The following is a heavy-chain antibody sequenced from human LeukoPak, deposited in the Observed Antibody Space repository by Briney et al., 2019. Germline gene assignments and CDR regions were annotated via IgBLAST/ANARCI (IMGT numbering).Heavy chain of an antibody. Sequence: ASVKVSCKVSGYTLTELSMHWVRQAPGKGLGWMGGFDPEDGETIYAQKFQGRVTMTEDTSTDTAYMELSSLGSEDTAVYYCATVGYCSSTSCYFFDYWGQGTLVTVSS. V-gene: IGHV1-24*01. CDR1: GYTLTELS. D-gene: IGHD2-2*01. CDR2: FDPEDGET. CDR3: ATVGYCSSTSCYFFDY. J-gene: IGHJ4*02.